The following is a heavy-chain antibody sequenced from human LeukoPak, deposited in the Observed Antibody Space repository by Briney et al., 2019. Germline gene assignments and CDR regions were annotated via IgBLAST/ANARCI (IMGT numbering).Heavy chain of an antibody. V-gene: IGHV3-48*03. Sequence: GGSLRLSFAASGFTFSSYEMNWVRQAPGKGLEWVSYISSSGSTIYYADSVKGRFTISRDNAKNSLYLQMNSLRAEDTAVYYCARHGPYSGSYHLRYYYYYMDVWGKGTTVTISS. CDR3: ARHGPYSGSYHLRYYYYYMDV. CDR2: ISSSGSTI. D-gene: IGHD1-26*01. J-gene: IGHJ6*03. CDR1: GFTFSSYE.